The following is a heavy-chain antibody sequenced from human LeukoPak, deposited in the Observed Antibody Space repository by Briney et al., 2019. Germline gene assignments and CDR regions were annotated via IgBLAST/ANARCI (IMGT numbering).Heavy chain of an antibody. CDR3: ARKSGYARDY. CDR1: GGSFSGYF. J-gene: IGHJ4*02. CDR2: TNHSGSTS. V-gene: IGHV4-34*01. Sequence: PSETLSLTCAVYGGSFSGYFWNWIRQPPGKGLEWIGETNHSGSTSNHNPSLKSRVTMSVDTSKNQFSLKLSSVTAAGTAVYYCARKSGYARDYWGQGNLVTVSS. D-gene: IGHD5-12*01.